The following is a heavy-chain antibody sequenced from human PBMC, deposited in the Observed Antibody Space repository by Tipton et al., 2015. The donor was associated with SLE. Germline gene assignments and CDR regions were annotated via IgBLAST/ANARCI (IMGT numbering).Heavy chain of an antibody. Sequence: SLRLSCAASGFTVSSNYMSWVRQAPGKGLEWVSSISSSSSYIYYADSVKGRFTISRDNAKNSLYLQMSSLRAEDTAVYYCVKDPGAVAGNFDYWGQGTLVTVSS. CDR3: VKDPGAVAGNFDY. CDR2: ISSSSSYI. CDR1: GFTVSSNY. J-gene: IGHJ4*02. D-gene: IGHD6-19*01. V-gene: IGHV3-21*01.